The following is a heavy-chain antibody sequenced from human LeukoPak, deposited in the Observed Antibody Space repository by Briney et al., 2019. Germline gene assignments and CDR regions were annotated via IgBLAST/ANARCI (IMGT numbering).Heavy chain of an antibody. D-gene: IGHD2-2*01. Sequence: GGSLRLSCAASGFTFSSYAMHWVRQAPGKGLEWVSAISGSGGSTYYADSVKGRFTISRDNSKNTLYLQMNSLRAEDTAVYYCAKGTVVVPAAGGSFDYWGQGTLVTVSS. CDR1: GFTFSSYA. J-gene: IGHJ4*02. CDR2: ISGSGGST. CDR3: AKGTVVVPAAGGSFDY. V-gene: IGHV3-23*01.